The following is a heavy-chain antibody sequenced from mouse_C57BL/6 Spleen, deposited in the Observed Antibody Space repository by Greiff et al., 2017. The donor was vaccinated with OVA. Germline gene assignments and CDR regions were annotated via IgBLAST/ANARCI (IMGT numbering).Heavy chain of an antibody. CDR2: IYPRSGNT. CDR1: GYTFTSYG. J-gene: IGHJ2*01. CDR3: AREDYDYVRFDC. V-gene: IGHV1-81*01. Sequence: QVQLQQSGAELARPGASVKLSCKASGYTFTSYGISWVKQRTGQGLEWIGEIYPRSGNTYYNEKFKGKATLTADKSSSTAYMELRSLTSEDSAVYFCAREDYDYVRFDCWGQGTTLTVSS. D-gene: IGHD2-4*01.